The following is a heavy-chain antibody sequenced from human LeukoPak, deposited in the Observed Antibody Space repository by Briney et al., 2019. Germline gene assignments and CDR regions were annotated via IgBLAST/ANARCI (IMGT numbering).Heavy chain of an antibody. CDR2: ISSSSSYI. V-gene: IGHV3-21*05. CDR1: GFTFSSYS. J-gene: IGHJ4*02. Sequence: GGSLRLSCAASGFTFSSYSMNWVRQAPGKGLEWVSYISSSSSYIYYADSVKGRFTISRDNAKNSLYLQMNSLRAEDTAVYYCARVTWSSSSCFEYWGQGTLVTVSS. CDR3: ARVTWSSSSCFEY. D-gene: IGHD6-13*01.